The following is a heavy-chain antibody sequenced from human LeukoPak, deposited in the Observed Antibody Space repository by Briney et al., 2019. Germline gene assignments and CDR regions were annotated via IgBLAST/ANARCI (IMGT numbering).Heavy chain of an antibody. CDR3: ARDPIQTGGY. CDR2: ISSSSSYI. Sequence: GGSLRLSCAASGFTFSSYAMNWVRQAPGKGLEWVSSISSSSSYIYYADSVKGRFTISRDNAKNSLYLQMNSLRAEDTAVYYCARDPIQTGGYWGQGTLATVSS. V-gene: IGHV3-21*01. CDR1: GFTFSSYA. D-gene: IGHD1-1*01. J-gene: IGHJ4*02.